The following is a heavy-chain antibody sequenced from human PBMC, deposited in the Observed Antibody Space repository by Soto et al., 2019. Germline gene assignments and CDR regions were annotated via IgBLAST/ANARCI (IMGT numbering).Heavy chain of an antibody. V-gene: IGHV3-23*01. D-gene: IGHD4-17*01. CDR2: ISASGGST. J-gene: IGHJ3*01. CDR3: ANDPYGDYVGGFEF. CDR1: GFTFNKYA. Sequence: EVQLLESGGGLVQPGGSLRLSCAASGFTFNKYAMSWVRQAPGKGLEWVSGISASGGSTYYADSVKGRFTISRDSSKNTLSLQMNSLRAEDTAVYYCANDPYGDYVGGFEFCGQGTMVTVSS.